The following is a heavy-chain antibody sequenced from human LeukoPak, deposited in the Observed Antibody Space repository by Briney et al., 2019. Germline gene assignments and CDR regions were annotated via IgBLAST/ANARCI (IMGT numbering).Heavy chain of an antibody. CDR2: ISSDGSSK. V-gene: IGHV3-30-3*01. D-gene: IGHD3-22*01. CDR1: GFTFSSYA. J-gene: IGHJ4*02. Sequence: PGGSLRLSCAASGFTFSSYAMSWVRQAPGKGLEWVAVISSDGSSKYYADSVKGRFTISRDNSKNTLYLQMKSLRAEDTAVYYCAREGTTIVVALDYWGQGTLVTVSS. CDR3: AREGTTIVVALDY.